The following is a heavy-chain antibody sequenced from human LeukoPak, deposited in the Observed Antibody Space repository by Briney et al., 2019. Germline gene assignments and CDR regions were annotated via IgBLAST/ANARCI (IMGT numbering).Heavy chain of an antibody. CDR2: LSYDGSDK. V-gene: IGHV3-30-3*01. J-gene: IGHJ6*02. CDR1: QFIFTYYA. CDR3: GKDLAGGALDV. Sequence: GGSLRLSCAASQFIFTYYAIHWVRQAPGKGLEWVTSLSYDGSDKHYADSVKGRFTVSRDSYKNTVYLQMNGLTTADMAVYHCGKDLAGGALDVWGQGTTVTVS. D-gene: IGHD4/OR15-4a*01.